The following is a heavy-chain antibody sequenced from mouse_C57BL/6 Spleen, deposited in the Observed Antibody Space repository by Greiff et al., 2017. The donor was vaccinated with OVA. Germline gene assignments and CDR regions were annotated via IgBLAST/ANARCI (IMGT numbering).Heavy chain of an antibody. D-gene: IGHD4-1*01. CDR3: AGDWDWFAY. CDR1: GYTFTDYN. J-gene: IGHJ3*01. V-gene: IGHV1-22*01. CDR2: INPNNGGT. Sequence: EVQLVESGPELVKPGASVKMSCKASGYTFTDYNMHWVKQSHGKSLEWIGYINPNNGGTSYNQKFKGKATLTVNKSSSTAYMELRSLTSEDSAVYYCAGDWDWFAYWGQGTLVTVSA.